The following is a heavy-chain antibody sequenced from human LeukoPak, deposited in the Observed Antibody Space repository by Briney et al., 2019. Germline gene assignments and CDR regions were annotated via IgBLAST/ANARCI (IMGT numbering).Heavy chain of an antibody. CDR2: MNPNSGST. CDR1: GYTFTSYD. CDR3: AGGTMVRGVIIKSLLFDY. Sequence: ASVKVSCKASGYTFTSYDINWVRQATGQGLEWMGWMNPNSGSTGYAQTFQGRVTMTRNTSISTAYMELSSLRSEDTAVYYCAGGTMVRGVIIKSLLFDYWGQGTLVTVSS. D-gene: IGHD3-10*01. J-gene: IGHJ4*02. V-gene: IGHV1-8*01.